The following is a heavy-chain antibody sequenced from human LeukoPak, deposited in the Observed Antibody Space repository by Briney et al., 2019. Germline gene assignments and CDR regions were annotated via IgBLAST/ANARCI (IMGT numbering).Heavy chain of an antibody. V-gene: IGHV3-21*01. Sequence: GGSLRLSCAASGFTFNIYSMNWVRQAPGKGLEWVSSITGSSSFVYYADSVEGRFTISRDNAKNSLYLQMNSLRAEDTAVYYCARGSRGYFGMDVWGQGTTVTVSS. D-gene: IGHD2-2*01. CDR2: ITGSSSFV. CDR3: ARGSRGYFGMDV. J-gene: IGHJ6*02. CDR1: GFTFNIYS.